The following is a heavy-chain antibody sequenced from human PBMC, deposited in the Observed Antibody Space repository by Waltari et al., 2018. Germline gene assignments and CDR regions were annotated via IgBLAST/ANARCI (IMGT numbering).Heavy chain of an antibody. D-gene: IGHD6-6*01. J-gene: IGHJ4*02. CDR3: TTDASSSQQIVDY. CDR2: IKSNTDGVTT. Sequence: EVQLVESGGGLVKPGGSLRLSCAASGFTFSNAWMSWVRQAPGKGLEWVGRIKSNTDGVTTDYAPPVKGRFTISRDDSKNTLYLQMNSLKTEDTAVYYCTTDASSSQQIVDYWGQGTLFTVSS. V-gene: IGHV3-15*01. CDR1: GFTFSNAW.